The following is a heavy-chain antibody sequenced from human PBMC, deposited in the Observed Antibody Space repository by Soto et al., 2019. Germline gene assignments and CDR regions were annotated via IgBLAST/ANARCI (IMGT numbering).Heavy chain of an antibody. J-gene: IGHJ6*03. CDR1: GYTFTSYD. D-gene: IGHD2-8*01. CDR3: ARKPHMALYAGTTHYMDV. CDR2: MNPNSGNT. Sequence: ASVKVSCKASGYTFTSYDINWVRQATGQGLEWMGWMNPNSGNTGYAQKFQGRVTMTRNTSISTAYMELSSLRSEDTAVYYCARKPHMALYAGTTHYMDVWGKGTTVTVSS. V-gene: IGHV1-8*01.